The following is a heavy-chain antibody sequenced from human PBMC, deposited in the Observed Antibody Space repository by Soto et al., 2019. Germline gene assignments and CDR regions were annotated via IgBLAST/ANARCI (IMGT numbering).Heavy chain of an antibody. D-gene: IGHD4-17*01. J-gene: IGHJ4*02. CDR3: ARAYGDYVVDY. Sequence: QVQLVQSGAEVKKPGASVKVSCKASGYTFTXXGXXXXRQAPGQGLEWMGWISAYNGNTNXXQKLQGRVTMTTDTSXXXXXXXXXXLXSXDTAVYYCARAYGDYVVDYWGQGTLVTVSS. CDR2: ISAYNGNT. V-gene: IGHV1-18*01. CDR1: GYTFTXXG.